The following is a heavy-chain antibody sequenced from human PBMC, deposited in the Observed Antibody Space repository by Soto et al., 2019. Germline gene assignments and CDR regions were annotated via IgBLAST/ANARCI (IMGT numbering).Heavy chain of an antibody. J-gene: IGHJ4*02. CDR1: GGSVSNGSYY. V-gene: IGHV4-61*01. D-gene: IGHD3-22*01. Sequence: PSVTLSLTCTVSGGSVSNGSYYWSWIRQPPGKRLEWIGYIYYSGSTDYNPSLKSRVTISVDTSKNQFSLKLSSVTAADTAVYYCARHGMDYYDSSGYYYSPYYFDYWGQGTLVTVSS. CDR2: IYYSGST. CDR3: ARHGMDYYDSSGYYYSPYYFDY.